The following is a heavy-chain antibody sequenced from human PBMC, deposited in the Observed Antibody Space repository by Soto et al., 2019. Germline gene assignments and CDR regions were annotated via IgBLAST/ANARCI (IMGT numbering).Heavy chain of an antibody. Sequence: QITLMESGPTLVKPTQTLTLTCTFSGFSLTSSGVGVGWSRQPPGKALEWLALIYWEDDKRYSPSLKSRLTVTNDTSKHQVVLTLSNVDPVDTATYYCAHRLTRYCWNYGFFDDWGQGTLVTVSS. CDR2: IYWEDDK. V-gene: IGHV2-5*02. D-gene: IGHD1-7*01. CDR1: GFSLTSSGVG. J-gene: IGHJ4*02. CDR3: AHRLTRYCWNYGFFDD.